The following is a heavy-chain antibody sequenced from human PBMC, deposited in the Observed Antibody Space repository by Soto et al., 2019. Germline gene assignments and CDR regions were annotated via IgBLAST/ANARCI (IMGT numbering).Heavy chain of an antibody. D-gene: IGHD3-10*01. J-gene: IGHJ6*03. V-gene: IGHV1-2*04. Sequence: ASVKVSCKASGYTFTGYYIQWVRQAPGQGLEWMGWINTNSGATKYAQKFQGWVIMTRDTSISTAYMELSRLKSDDTAVYYCARDLLGGPGYYYMAVWGKGTTVTVSS. CDR1: GYTFTGYY. CDR3: ARDLLGGPGYYYMAV. CDR2: INTNSGAT.